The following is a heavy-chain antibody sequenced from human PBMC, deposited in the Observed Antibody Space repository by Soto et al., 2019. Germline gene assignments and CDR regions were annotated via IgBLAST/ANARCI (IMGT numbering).Heavy chain of an antibody. D-gene: IGHD3-16*01. V-gene: IGHV4-31*03. J-gene: IGHJ4*02. CDR2: IYYSGST. Sequence: PSETLSLTCTVSGGSISSGGYYWSWIRQHPGKGLEWIGYIYYSGSTYYNPSLKSRVTISVDTSKNQFSLKLSSVTAADTAVYYCARDPLGGNPYFDYWGQGTLVTV. CDR3: ARDPLGGNPYFDY. CDR1: GGSISSGGYY.